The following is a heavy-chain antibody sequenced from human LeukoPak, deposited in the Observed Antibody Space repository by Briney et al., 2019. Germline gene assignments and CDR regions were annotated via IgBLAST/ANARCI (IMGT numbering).Heavy chain of an antibody. V-gene: IGHV4-39*02. CDR2: IYYSGST. D-gene: IGHD3-10*01. J-gene: IGHJ6*03. CDR1: GGSISSSSYY. CDR3: AREGHLITMVRGVKSAFYYYYYMDV. Sequence: SETLSLTCTVSGGSISSSSYYWGWIRQPPGKGLEWIGSIYYSGSTYYNPSLKSRVTISVDTSKNQFSLKLSSVTAADTAVYYCAREGHLITMVRGVKSAFYYYYYMDVWGKGTTVTISS.